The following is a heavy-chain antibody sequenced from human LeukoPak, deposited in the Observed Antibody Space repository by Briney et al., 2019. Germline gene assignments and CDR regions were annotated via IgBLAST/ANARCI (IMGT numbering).Heavy chain of an antibody. CDR2: TYSGETT. J-gene: IGHJ4*02. CDR1: GFIVRSNH. Sequence: GSLRLFCAAFGFIVRSNHINWVRQAPGMGLEWVSITYSGETTYYADSVRGRFIISRDDSKNTLSLEMNDLRVEDTAVYYCARERPDSRNLDSWGRGALVTVSS. D-gene: IGHD1-14*01. V-gene: IGHV3-66*01. CDR3: ARERPDSRNLDS.